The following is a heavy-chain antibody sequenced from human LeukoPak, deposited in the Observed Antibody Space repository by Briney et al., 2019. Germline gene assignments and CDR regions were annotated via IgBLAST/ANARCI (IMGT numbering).Heavy chain of an antibody. CDR3: ARDSPSPYYDILTGYYYFDY. D-gene: IGHD3-9*01. CDR2: ISAYNGNT. Sequence: GASVKVSCKASGYTFTSYGISWVRQAPGQGLEWMGWISAYNGNTNYAQKLQGRVTMTTDTSTSTAYMELRSLRSDDTAVYYCARDSPSPYYDILTGYYYFDYWGQGTLVTVSS. V-gene: IGHV1-18*01. CDR1: GYTFTSYG. J-gene: IGHJ4*02.